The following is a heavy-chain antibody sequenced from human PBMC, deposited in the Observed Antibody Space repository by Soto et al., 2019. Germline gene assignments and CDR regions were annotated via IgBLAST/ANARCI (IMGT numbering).Heavy chain of an antibody. Sequence: SETLSLTCVVYGGSISGYYWSWIRQPPGKGLEWIGEINHSGSTNYNPSLKSRGTISVDTSKNQFSLKLNSVTAADTAVYYCAGQVGVVIPAAMRDYYYYYGMDVWGQGTTVTVSS. CDR3: AGQVGVVIPAAMRDYYYYYGMDV. J-gene: IGHJ6*02. D-gene: IGHD2-2*01. V-gene: IGHV4-34*01. CDR2: INHSGST. CDR1: GGSISGYY.